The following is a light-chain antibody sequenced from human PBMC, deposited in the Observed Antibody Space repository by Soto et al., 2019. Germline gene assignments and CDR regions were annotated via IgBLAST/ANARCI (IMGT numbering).Light chain of an antibody. CDR1: SSDVGAYNY. CDR2: DVS. CDR3: SSDTSSSVV. V-gene: IGLV2-14*03. J-gene: IGLJ2*01. Sequence: QSALTQPASVSGSPGQSITISCSGTSSDVGAYNYVSWYQQHPGKAPKLMIYDVSNRPSGVSSRFSGAKSGNTASLTISGLRAEDEADYYCSSDTSSSVVFGGGTKLTVL.